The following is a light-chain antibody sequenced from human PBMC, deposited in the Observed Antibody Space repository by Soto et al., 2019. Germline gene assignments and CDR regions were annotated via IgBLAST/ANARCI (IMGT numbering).Light chain of an antibody. CDR1: QSVTSDY. CDR3: QQHSSSPWT. J-gene: IGKJ1*01. V-gene: IGKV3-20*01. CDR2: AVS. Sequence: DIVLTQSPGTLSLSPGESAALSCTASQSVTSDYLVWYRQKPGQAPRLLIYAVSSRAAGIPDRFSGSGSGTDFTLTITRLEPEGSAVYYCQQHSSSPWTFGQGTRVEV.